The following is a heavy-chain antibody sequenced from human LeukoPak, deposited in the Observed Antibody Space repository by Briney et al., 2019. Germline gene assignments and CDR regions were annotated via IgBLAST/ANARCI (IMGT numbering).Heavy chain of an antibody. D-gene: IGHD6-13*01. V-gene: IGHV1-2*02. Sequence: ASVKVSCKASGYTFTAYCMHWVRQAPGQGLEWMGWINPNSGDTKPAQKFQGRVTMTRDTSISTAYMQLSRLRSDDTAVYYCARDPIVAAGYYYGMDVWGQGTTVTVSS. CDR1: GYTFTAYC. J-gene: IGHJ6*02. CDR2: INPNSGDT. CDR3: ARDPIVAAGYYYGMDV.